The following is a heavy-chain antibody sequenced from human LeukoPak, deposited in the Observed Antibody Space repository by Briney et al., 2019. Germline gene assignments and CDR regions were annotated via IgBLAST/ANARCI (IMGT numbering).Heavy chain of an antibody. Sequence: GGSLRLSCAASGFTFSSYSMNWVRQAPGKGLEWVSSISSSSSSYIYYADSVKGRFTISRDNAKSSLYLQMNSLRAEDTAVYYCARLSYSSSSAMDYWGQGTLVTVSS. CDR3: ARLSYSSSSAMDY. CDR1: GFTFSSYS. D-gene: IGHD6-6*01. J-gene: IGHJ4*02. V-gene: IGHV3-21*01. CDR2: ISSSSSSYI.